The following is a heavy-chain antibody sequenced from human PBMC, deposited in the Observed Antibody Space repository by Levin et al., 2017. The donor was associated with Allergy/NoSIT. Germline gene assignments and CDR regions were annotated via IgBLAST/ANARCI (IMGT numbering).Heavy chain of an antibody. CDR1: GFTFDSHA. CDR3: AKGFWYGSSRLLDF. J-gene: IGHJ4*02. Sequence: LAGGSLRLSCAASGFTFDSHAMTWVRQAPGKGLEWVSVISGGGDTTYYADSVKGRFTISRDNSKNTLYLQMSSLRAEDTAIYFCAKGFWYGSSRLLDFWGQGTLVTVSS. D-gene: IGHD3-10*01. CDR2: ISGGGDTT. V-gene: IGHV3-23*01.